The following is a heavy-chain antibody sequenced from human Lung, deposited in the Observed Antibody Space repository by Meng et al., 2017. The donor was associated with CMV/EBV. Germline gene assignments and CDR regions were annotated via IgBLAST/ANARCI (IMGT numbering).Heavy chain of an antibody. CDR2: IYYSGST. CDR3: ARALGTAMVTFDY. D-gene: IGHD5-18*01. Sequence: QVERQEWAPGLGKPSRTRPLTCTFSGGSISSGDYYGSWIRQPPGKGLEWIGYIYYSGSTYYNPSLKSRVTISVDTSKNQFSLKLSSVTAADTAVYYCARALGTAMVTFDYWGQGTLVTVSS. V-gene: IGHV4-30-4*08. CDR1: GGSISSGDYY. J-gene: IGHJ4*02.